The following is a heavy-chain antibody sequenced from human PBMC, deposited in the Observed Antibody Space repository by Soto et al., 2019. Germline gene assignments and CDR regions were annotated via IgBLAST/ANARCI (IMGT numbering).Heavy chain of an antibody. CDR1: AFSFRSYG. V-gene: IGHV3-33*01. J-gene: IGHJ6*02. CDR3: ARDRQYYDFWRGGYLAPFCYGMDV. CDR2: IWNDGSHK. Sequence: PGGSLRLSCAASAFSFRSYGMHWVRQAPGKGLEWVAVIWNDGSHKYYADSVKGRFTISRDNSKNTLDLQMNSLRVEDTAVYFCARDRQYYDFWRGGYLAPFCYGMDVWAQGTTVTVSS. D-gene: IGHD3-3*01.